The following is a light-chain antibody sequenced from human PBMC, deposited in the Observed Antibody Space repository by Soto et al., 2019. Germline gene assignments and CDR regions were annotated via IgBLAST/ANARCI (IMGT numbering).Light chain of an antibody. CDR1: QSVSIY. J-gene: IGKJ3*01. CDR3: QQRSDWPVT. CDR2: DAS. Sequence: EIVLTQSPATLSLSPGERVTLSCRASQSVSIYLAWYQQKPGQAPRLLIYDASKRATGIPPRFSGRGSGTDFTLTISSLEPEDFAVYYCQQRSDWPVTFGPGTTVDFK. V-gene: IGKV3-11*01.